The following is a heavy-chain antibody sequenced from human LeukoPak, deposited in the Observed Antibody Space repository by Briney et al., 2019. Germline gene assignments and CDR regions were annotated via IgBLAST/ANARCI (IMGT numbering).Heavy chain of an antibody. V-gene: IGHV3-21*01. CDR3: ARDLRISGMDV. Sequence: GGSLRLSCAASGFDFIRYNMNWVRQAPGKGLEWVSSVTSGDYKYYADSLKGRFTISRDNAEDSLYLQMDSPSVDDTAVYYCARDLRISGMDVWGKGTTVTVSS. J-gene: IGHJ6*03. D-gene: IGHD2/OR15-2a*01. CDR2: VTSGDYK. CDR1: GFDFIRYN.